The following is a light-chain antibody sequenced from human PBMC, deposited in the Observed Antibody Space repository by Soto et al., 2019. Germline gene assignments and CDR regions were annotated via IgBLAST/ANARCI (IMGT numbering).Light chain of an antibody. CDR1: SSDVGSYTL. CDR3: CSYAGSSTSVV. Sequence: QSALTQPASVSGSPGRSITISCTGTSSDVGSYTLVSWYQQHPGKAPKLMIYDGSKRPSGVSNRFYGSKSGNTASLTSSGLQAEDEADYYCCSYAGSSTSVVFGGGTKLTVL. V-gene: IGLV2-23*01. CDR2: DGS. J-gene: IGLJ2*01.